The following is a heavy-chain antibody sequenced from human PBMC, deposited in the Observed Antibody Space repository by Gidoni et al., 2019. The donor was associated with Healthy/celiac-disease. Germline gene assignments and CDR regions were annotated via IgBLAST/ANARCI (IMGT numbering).Heavy chain of an antibody. J-gene: IGHJ6*03. D-gene: IGHD6-25*01. CDR3: AKGGKAPSYYYYYYMDV. CDR2: ISGSGGST. Sequence: SCAASGFTFSSYAMSWVRQAPGKGLEWVSAISGSGGSTYYADSVKGRFTISRDNSKNTLYLQMNSLRAEDTAVYYCAKGGKAPSYYYYYYMDVWGKGTTVTVSS. CDR1: GFTFSSYA. V-gene: IGHV3-23*01.